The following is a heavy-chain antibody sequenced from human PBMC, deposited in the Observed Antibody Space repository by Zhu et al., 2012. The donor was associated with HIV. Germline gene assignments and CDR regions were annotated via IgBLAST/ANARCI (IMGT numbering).Heavy chain of an antibody. CDR1: GGSISNYY. D-gene: IGHD4-23*01. CDR3: TKLHDPGYEEFDP. CDR2: IYYNGNT. V-gene: IGHV4-59*01. J-gene: IGHJ5*02. Sequence: QVQLQESDPGLVKSSETLSPICTVSGGSISNYYWSWIRQPPGKGLEWIGYIYYNGNTNYNPSLKSRVTISVDTSKNHFSLKLNSVTAADTAVYYCTKLHDPGYEEFDPWGPEPGHRLL.